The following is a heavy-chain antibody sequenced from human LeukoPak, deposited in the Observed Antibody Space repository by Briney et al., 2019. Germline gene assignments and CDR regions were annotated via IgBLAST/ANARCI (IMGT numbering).Heavy chain of an antibody. CDR1: GGTFSSYA. CDR3: ARGYSSSWSMSFDY. D-gene: IGHD6-13*01. V-gene: IGHV1-69*13. Sequence: ASVKVSCKASGGTFSSYAISWVRQAPGQGLEWMGGIIPIFGTANYAQKFQGRVTITADESTSTAHMELSSLRSEDTAVYYCARGYSSSWSMSFDYWGQGTLVTVSS. CDR2: IIPIFGTA. J-gene: IGHJ4*02.